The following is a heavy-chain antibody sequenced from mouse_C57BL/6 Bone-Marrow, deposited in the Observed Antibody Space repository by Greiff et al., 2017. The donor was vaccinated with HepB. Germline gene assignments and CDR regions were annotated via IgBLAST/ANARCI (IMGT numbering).Heavy chain of an antibody. J-gene: IGHJ3*01. Sequence: EVKLVESGPGLVKPSQSLSLTCSVTGYSITSGYYWNWIRQFPGNKLEWMGYISYDGSNNYNPSLKNRISITRDTSKNQFFLKLNSVTTEDTATYYCARGGLSYGFAYWGQGTLVTVSA. CDR2: ISYDGSN. CDR1: GYSITSGYY. D-gene: IGHD6-1*01. CDR3: ARGGLSYGFAY. V-gene: IGHV3-6*01.